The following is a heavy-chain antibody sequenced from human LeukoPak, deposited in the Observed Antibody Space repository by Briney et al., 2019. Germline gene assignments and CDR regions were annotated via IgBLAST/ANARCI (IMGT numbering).Heavy chain of an antibody. D-gene: IGHD6-13*01. J-gene: IGHJ4*02. Sequence: PGGSLRFSCAASGFTFSNYAMNWVRQAPGKGLEWVANIYNNGGTTYSADSVKGRFTISRDNSKNTLYLRMNSLRAEDSAVYFCARDESYSSDYWGQGTLVTVSS. CDR1: GFTFSNYA. CDR3: ARDESYSSDY. V-gene: IGHV3-23*01. CDR2: IYNNGGTT.